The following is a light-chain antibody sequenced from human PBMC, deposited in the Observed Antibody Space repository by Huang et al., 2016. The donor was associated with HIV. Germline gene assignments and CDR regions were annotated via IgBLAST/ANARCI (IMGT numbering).Light chain of an antibody. CDR3: QQTYSTHWT. CDR1: QSISNY. V-gene: IGKV1-39*01. Sequence: DIQMTQSPSSLSASVRDRVTITCRASQSISNYLNWYQQKPGKSPKRLIYSASSLQSGVPSRFSGSGSGTDFTLTISNLQPEDFATYYCQQTYSTHWTFGQGTKVEIK. CDR2: SAS. J-gene: IGKJ1*01.